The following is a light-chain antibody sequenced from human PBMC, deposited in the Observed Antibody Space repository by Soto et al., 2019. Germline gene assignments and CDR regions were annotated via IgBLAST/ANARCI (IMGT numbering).Light chain of an antibody. Sequence: DIQMTQSPSTLSASVGDRVTITCRASQRINVWLAWYQKKPGEAPKLLIYDASNLQSGVPSRFSGSGSGTEFTLTISSLQPDDLATYYCQETNYHTFGQGTKLEIK. CDR1: QRINVW. J-gene: IGKJ2*01. CDR2: DAS. V-gene: IGKV1-5*01. CDR3: QETNYHT.